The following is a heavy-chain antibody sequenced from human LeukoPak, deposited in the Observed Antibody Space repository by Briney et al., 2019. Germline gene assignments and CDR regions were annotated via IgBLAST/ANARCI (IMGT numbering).Heavy chain of an antibody. Sequence: GASVKVSCKASGYTFTGYYMHWVRQAPGQGLEWMGWINPNSGGTNYAQKFQGWVTMTRDTSISTAYMELSRLRSDDTAVYYCARARLNYGGNSVSPLDYWGQGTLVTVSS. CDR2: INPNSGGT. J-gene: IGHJ4*02. D-gene: IGHD4-23*01. V-gene: IGHV1-2*04. CDR3: ARARLNYGGNSVSPLDY. CDR1: GYTFTGYY.